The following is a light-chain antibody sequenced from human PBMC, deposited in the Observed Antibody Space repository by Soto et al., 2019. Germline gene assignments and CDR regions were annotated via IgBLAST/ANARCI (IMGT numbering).Light chain of an antibody. Sequence: EIVLTQSPGTLSLSPGERATLSCGASQSVTSNYLAWYQQKPGQAPRLLIYGASRRATGVPARFSGSGSGTDFTLTISSLEPEDSAVYYCQQRNVWPPVTFGQGTRLEIK. J-gene: IGKJ5*01. CDR3: QQRNVWPPVT. CDR2: GAS. CDR1: QSVTSNY. V-gene: IGKV3D-20*02.